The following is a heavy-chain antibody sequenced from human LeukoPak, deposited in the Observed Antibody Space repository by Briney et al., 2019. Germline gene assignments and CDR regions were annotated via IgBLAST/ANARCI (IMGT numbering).Heavy chain of an antibody. D-gene: IGHD6-19*01. J-gene: IGHJ6*02. V-gene: IGHV3-64D*06. Sequence: PGGSLRLSCSASGFPFSSFAMQWVRQAPGKGLEYVSAISSNGHNTYYADSVKGRFTISRDNSKNTVHLQMTSLRGDDTAVYYCVKDWREPSGRWGVYGIDVWGQGTTVTIS. CDR3: VKDWREPSGRWGVYGIDV. CDR2: ISSNGHNT. CDR1: GFPFSSFA.